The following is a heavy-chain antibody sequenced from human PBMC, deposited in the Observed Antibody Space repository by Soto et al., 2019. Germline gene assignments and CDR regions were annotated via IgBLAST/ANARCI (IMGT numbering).Heavy chain of an antibody. V-gene: IGHV1-69*02. CDR2: IIPILGIA. Sequence: QVQLVQSGAEVKKPGSSVKVSCKASGGTFSSYTISWVRQAPGQGLEWMGRIIPILGIANYAQKFQGRVTITADKSTSTAYMELSSLRSEDTAVYYCASQPAHGYSSRWLDYWGQGTLVTVSS. CDR3: ASQPAHGYSSRWLDY. J-gene: IGHJ4*02. D-gene: IGHD6-13*01. CDR1: GGTFSSYT.